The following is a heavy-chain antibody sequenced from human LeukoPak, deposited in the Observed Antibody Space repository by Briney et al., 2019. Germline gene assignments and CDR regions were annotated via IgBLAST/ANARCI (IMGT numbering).Heavy chain of an antibody. CDR3: ARGTSSGHFQLFFDY. J-gene: IGHJ4*02. CDR2: IRSKAYGGTT. D-gene: IGHD3-22*01. CDR1: GFTFGDYA. V-gene: IGHV3-49*03. Sequence: GGSLRLSCTASGFTFGDYAMSWFRQAPGKGLEWVGFIRSKAYGGTTEYAASVKGRFTISRDNSKNTLYLQMNSLRAEDTAVYYCARGTSSGHFQLFFDYWGQGTLVTVSS.